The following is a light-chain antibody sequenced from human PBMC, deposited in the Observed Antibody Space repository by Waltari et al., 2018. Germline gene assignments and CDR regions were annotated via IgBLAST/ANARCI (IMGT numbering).Light chain of an antibody. CDR3: QQFELDPFT. J-gene: IGKJ3*01. Sequence: DIQMTQSPSSLSASVGDRVTITCQASQDTNIYLNWYQQKPGTAPKLLIYDASSLETGVPSRFSGSGAGTHFTFTISSLQPEDVETYYCQQFELDPFTFGPGTKVEIK. CDR1: QDTNIY. V-gene: IGKV1-33*01. CDR2: DAS.